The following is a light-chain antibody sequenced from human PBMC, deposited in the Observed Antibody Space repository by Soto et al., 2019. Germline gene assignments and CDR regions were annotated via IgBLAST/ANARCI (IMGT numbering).Light chain of an antibody. CDR3: QQYNNWIT. Sequence: EIVMTQSPATLSVSPLEIAILSFRASQSISINLAWYQQKPGQAPRLLIYAASNRATGVPARSSGSWSGTEFTLTISSLQSEDFAVYYCQQYNNWITFGQGTRLEIK. CDR2: AAS. CDR1: QSISIN. V-gene: IGKV3-15*01. J-gene: IGKJ5*01.